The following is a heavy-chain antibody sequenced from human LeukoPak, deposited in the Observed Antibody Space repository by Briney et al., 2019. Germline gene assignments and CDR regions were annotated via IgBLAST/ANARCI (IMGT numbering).Heavy chain of an antibody. V-gene: IGHV4-4*07. Sequence: SETLSLTCTASTGSISSHYRSWIRQPAGKGLEWIGRIHTSGSINYNPSLKSRVTMSVDTSKNRFSLKLSSVTAADTAVYYCAGYSSSWYFDYWGQGTLVTVAS. CDR3: AGYSSSWYFDY. D-gene: IGHD6-13*01. CDR1: TGSISSHY. CDR2: IHTSGSI. J-gene: IGHJ4*02.